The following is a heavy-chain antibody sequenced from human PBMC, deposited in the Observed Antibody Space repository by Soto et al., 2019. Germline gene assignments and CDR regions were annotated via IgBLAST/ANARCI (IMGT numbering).Heavy chain of an antibody. Sequence: SETLSLTCTVSGGSISSGGYYWSWIRQHPGKGLEWIGYIYYSGSTYYNPSLKSRVTISVDTSKNQFSLKLSSVTAADTAVYYCARSPITVIAGYGMDVWGQGTTVTVSS. CDR1: GGSISSGGYY. J-gene: IGHJ6*02. CDR3: ARSPITVIAGYGMDV. D-gene: IGHD3-22*01. CDR2: IYYSGST. V-gene: IGHV4-31*03.